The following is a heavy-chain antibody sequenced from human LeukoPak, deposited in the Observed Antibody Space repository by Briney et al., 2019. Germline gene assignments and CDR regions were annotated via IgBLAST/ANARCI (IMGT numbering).Heavy chain of an antibody. CDR1: GYTFTGHY. J-gene: IGHJ4*02. D-gene: IGHD3-22*01. Sequence: ASVKVSCKASGYTFTGHYMHWVRQAPGQGLAWMGWIYSKSGATNYAQQFHGRVTMTRDTSITTVYMELSSLRSDDTAVYYCARLSSSGLYYFDYWGQGTLVTVSS. V-gene: IGHV1-2*02. CDR3: ARLSSSGLYYFDY. CDR2: IYSKSGAT.